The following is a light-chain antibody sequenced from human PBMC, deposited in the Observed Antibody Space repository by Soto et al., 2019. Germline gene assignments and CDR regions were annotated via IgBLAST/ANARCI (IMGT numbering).Light chain of an antibody. J-gene: IGKJ1*01. V-gene: IGKV3-11*01. CDR2: GAS. CDR1: QSVSNNY. CDR3: QQRSNWPSIT. Sequence: EIVLTQSPVTLSLSPGERATLSCRASQSVSNNYLAWYQQKPGQAPRLLIYGASNRATGIPARFSGSGSGTDFTLTISSLEPEDFAVYYCQQRSNWPSITFGQGTKVDIK.